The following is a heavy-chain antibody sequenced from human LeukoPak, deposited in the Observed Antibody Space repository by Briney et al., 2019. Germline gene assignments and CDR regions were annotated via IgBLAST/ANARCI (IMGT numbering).Heavy chain of an antibody. Sequence: SETLSLTCTVSGGSISNYYWSWIRQPPGKGLEWIGYIYYSGSTNYNPSLKSRVTISVDTSKNQFSLKLSSVTAADTAVYYCARVADYYDSSGYYPIDYWGQGTLVTVSS. CDR3: ARVADYYDSSGYYPIDY. V-gene: IGHV4-59*01. CDR1: GGSISNYY. D-gene: IGHD3-22*01. CDR2: IYYSGST. J-gene: IGHJ4*02.